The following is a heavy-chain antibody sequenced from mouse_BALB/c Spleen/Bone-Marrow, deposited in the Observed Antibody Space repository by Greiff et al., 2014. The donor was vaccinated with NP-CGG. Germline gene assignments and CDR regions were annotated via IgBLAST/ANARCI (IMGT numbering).Heavy chain of an antibody. D-gene: IGHD2-14*01. CDR2: IYPGSGST. CDR1: GYTFTSYW. J-gene: IGHJ4*01. V-gene: IGHV1S22*01. CDR3: TRDQVRRGYYYAMDD. Sequence: LQQSGSELVRPGASVKLSCKASGYTFTSYWMHWVKQRHGQGLEWIGNIYPGSGSTNYDKKFKSKGTLTVDTSSSTAYMQLSSLTSEDSAVYYCTRDQVRRGYYYAMDDWGQGTSVTVSS.